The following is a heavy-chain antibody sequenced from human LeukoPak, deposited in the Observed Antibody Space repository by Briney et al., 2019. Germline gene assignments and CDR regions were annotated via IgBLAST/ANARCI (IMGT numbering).Heavy chain of an antibody. J-gene: IGHJ4*02. D-gene: IGHD3-3*01. Sequence: ASVKVSCKASGYTFTSYGISWVRQAPGQGLEWMGWISAYNGNTNYAQKLQGRVTMTTDTSTSTAYMELRSLRSDDTAVYYCARVTYYDFWSGYYNPYYFDYWGQGTLVTVSS. CDR3: ARVTYYDFWSGYYNPYYFDY. CDR1: GYTFTSYG. V-gene: IGHV1-18*01. CDR2: ISAYNGNT.